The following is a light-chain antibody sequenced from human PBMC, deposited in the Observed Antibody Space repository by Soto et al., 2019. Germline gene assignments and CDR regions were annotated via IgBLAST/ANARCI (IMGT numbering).Light chain of an antibody. CDR1: NIGSKN. Sequence: SYELTQPLSVSVALGQTARITCGGNNIGSKNVHWYQQKPGQAPVLVINRDTNRPSGIPERFSGSNSGNTATLTISRAQAGDEADYSCQVWDSSTVVFGGGTKLTVL. J-gene: IGLJ2*01. V-gene: IGLV3-9*01. CDR2: RDT. CDR3: QVWDSSTVV.